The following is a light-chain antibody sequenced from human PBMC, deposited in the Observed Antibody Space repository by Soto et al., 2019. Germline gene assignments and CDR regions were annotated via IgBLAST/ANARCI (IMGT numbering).Light chain of an antibody. CDR1: SSDVGAYNY. CDR2: DVN. CDR3: CAYAGSYNLV. V-gene: IGLV2-11*01. J-gene: IGLJ2*01. Sequence: QSVLTQPRSVSGSPGQSVTISCTGTSSDVGAYNYVSWYQQYPGKAPKVMIYDVNKRPSGVPDRFSGSKSDNTASLTISGLQAEDEADYYCCAYAGSYNLVFGGGTKLTVL.